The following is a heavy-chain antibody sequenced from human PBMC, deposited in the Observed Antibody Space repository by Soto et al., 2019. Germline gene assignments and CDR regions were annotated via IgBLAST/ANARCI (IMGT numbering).Heavy chain of an antibody. CDR1: GGSFSGYY. J-gene: IGHJ5*02. D-gene: IGHD4-4*01. CDR3: ARGRNGRSGPKCWFDP. V-gene: IGHV4-34*01. Sequence: PSETLSLTCAVYGGSFSGYYWSWIRQPPGKGLEWIGEINHSGSTNYNPSLKSRVTISVDTSKNQFSLKLSSVTAADTAVYYCARGRNGRSGPKCWFDPWGQGTLVTVSS. CDR2: INHSGST.